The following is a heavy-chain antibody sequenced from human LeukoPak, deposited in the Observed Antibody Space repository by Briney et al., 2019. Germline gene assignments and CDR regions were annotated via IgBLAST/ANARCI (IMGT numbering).Heavy chain of an antibody. CDR3: ARDPYSGSYGNYYYYFMDV. CDR1: GFTFSSYN. D-gene: IGHD1-26*01. V-gene: IGHV3-21*01. CDR2: ITSGSSYI. J-gene: IGHJ6*03. Sequence: GGSLRLSCAASGFTFSSYNMNWVRQAPGKGLEWVSSITSGSSYIYYTDSVKGRFTISRDNAKNSLYLQMNSLRAEDTAVYYCARDPYSGSYGNYYYYFMDVWGKGTTVTISS.